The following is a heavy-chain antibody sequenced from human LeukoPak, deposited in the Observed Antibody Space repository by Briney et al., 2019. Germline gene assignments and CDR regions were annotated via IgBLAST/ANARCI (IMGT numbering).Heavy chain of an antibody. Sequence: SQTLSLTCAISGGSVSRDGVAWNWIRQSPSRGLEWLGRTYCWSRCFTDYAPSMKSRITINPDTSKNQFSLQLKSVTPEDTAVYYCARYSNYFNWFDPWGQGTLVTVSS. CDR2: TYCWSRCFT. CDR1: GGSVSRDGVA. CDR3: ARYSNYFNWFDP. J-gene: IGHJ5*02. V-gene: IGHV6-1*01. D-gene: IGHD4-11*01.